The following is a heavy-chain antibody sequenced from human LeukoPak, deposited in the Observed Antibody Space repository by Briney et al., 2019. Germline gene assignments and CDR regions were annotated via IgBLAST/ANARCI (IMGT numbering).Heavy chain of an antibody. CDR1: GYTFNNYG. D-gene: IGHD2-15*01. Sequence: ASVKVSCKASGYTFNNYGISRVRQAPGQGLEWMGWISAYNGNTNYAQKLQGRVTMTTDTSTSTAYMELRSLRSDDTAVYYCGRLGYCSGGGCPTSYNNWFDPWGQGTLVTVSS. J-gene: IGHJ5*02. CDR2: ISAYNGNT. CDR3: GRLGYCSGGGCPTSYNNWFDP. V-gene: IGHV1-18*01.